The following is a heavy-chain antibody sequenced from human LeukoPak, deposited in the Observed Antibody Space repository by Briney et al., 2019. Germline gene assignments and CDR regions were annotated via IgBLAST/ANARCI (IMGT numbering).Heavy chain of an antibody. CDR3: ARGMVGSWGLDDAFDI. Sequence: GGSLRLSCAASGFTVSSNYMSWVRQAPGKGLEWVSVIYSGGSTYYADSVKGRFTISRDNSKNTLYLQMNSLRAEDTAVYYCARGMVGSWGLDDAFDIWGQGTMVTVSS. D-gene: IGHD6-13*01. V-gene: IGHV3-53*01. J-gene: IGHJ3*02. CDR1: GFTVSSNY. CDR2: IYSGGST.